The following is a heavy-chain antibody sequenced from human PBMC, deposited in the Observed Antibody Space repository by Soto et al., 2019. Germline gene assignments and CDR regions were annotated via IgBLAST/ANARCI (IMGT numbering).Heavy chain of an antibody. CDR2: ISRSGETI. D-gene: IGHD3-3*01. CDR1: GFSFSTSG. V-gene: IGHV3-48*03. CDR3: ASVWGGYSGVAY. Sequence: PGGSLRLSCAASGFSFSTSGMSWVRQTPGKGLECLSYISRSGETIHYAASVKGAFTVSTDNAINSSYLEMTSLRADDTAIYYCASVWGGYSGVAYWGQGTLVTVSS. J-gene: IGHJ4*02.